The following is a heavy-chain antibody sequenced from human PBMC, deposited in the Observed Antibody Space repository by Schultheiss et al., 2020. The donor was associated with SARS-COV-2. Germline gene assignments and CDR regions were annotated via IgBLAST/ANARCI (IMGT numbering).Heavy chain of an antibody. CDR1: GGSFSGYY. J-gene: IGHJ4*02. Sequence: SETLSLTCAVYGGSFSGYYWSWIRQPPGKGLEWIGYIYYSGSTNYNPSLKSRVTISVDTSKNQFSLKLSSVTAADTAVYYCATVKGTYYDFWSGYYLAYYFDYWGQGTLVTVSS. V-gene: IGHV4-59*08. D-gene: IGHD3-3*01. CDR3: ATVKGTYYDFWSGYYLAYYFDY. CDR2: IYYSGST.